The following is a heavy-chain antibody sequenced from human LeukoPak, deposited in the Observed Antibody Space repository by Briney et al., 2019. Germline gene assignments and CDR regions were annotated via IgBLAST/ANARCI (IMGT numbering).Heavy chain of an antibody. D-gene: IGHD5-18*01. CDR2: IYYSGST. J-gene: IGHJ4*02. V-gene: IGHV4-39*01. CDR3: ARSPLQLWSPGWSDY. Sequence: PSETLSLTCTVSGGSISSRTYYWGWIRQPPGKGLEWIGTIYYSGSTYYNPSLKSRVTISVDTSKNQFSLKLSSVTAADTAVYYCARSPLQLWSPGWSDYWGQGTLVTVSS. CDR1: GGSISSRTYY.